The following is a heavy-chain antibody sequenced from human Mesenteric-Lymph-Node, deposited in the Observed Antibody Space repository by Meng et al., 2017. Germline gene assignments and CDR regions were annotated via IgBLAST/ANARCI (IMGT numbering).Heavy chain of an antibody. CDR2: ISANNGNT. CDR1: GYTFASYG. D-gene: IGHD5-18*01. Sequence: SVKASCKASGYTFASYGISWVRQAPGQGLEWMGWISANNGNTNYAQKLQGRVTMTTDTSTSTAYMELRSLTSDDTALYFCARTRGYNYGYSDFWGQGTLVTVSS. V-gene: IGHV1-18*01. J-gene: IGHJ4*02. CDR3: ARTRGYNYGYSDF.